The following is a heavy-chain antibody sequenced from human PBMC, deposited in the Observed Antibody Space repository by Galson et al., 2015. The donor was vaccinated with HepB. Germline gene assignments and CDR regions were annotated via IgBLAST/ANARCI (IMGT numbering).Heavy chain of an antibody. Sequence: SVKVSCKASGYTFTSYGIGWVRQAPGQGLEWMGWISAYNGNTNYAQKLQGRVTMTTDTSTSTAYMELRSLRSDDTAVYYCARYCSGGSCYFNWFDPWGQGTLVTVSS. V-gene: IGHV1-18*01. CDR1: GYTFTSYG. CDR2: ISAYNGNT. CDR3: ARYCSGGSCYFNWFDP. J-gene: IGHJ5*02. D-gene: IGHD2-15*01.